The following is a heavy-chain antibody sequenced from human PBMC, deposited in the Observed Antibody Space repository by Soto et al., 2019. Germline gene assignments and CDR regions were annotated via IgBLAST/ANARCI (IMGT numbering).Heavy chain of an antibody. V-gene: IGHV1-69*02. CDR3: ARVTGTTYYYYYMDV. CDR1: GGTFSSYT. Sequence: QVQLVQSGAEVKKPGSSVKVSCKASGGTFSSYTISWVRQAPGQGLEWMGRIMPILGIANYAQKFQGRVTINADKSTSTAYMELSSLRSEDTAVYYCARVTGTTYYYYYMDVWGKGTTVTVSS. CDR2: IMPILGIA. J-gene: IGHJ6*03. D-gene: IGHD1-7*01.